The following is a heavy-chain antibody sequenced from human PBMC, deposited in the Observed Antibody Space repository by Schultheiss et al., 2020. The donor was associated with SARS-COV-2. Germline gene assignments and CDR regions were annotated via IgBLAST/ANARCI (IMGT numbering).Heavy chain of an antibody. V-gene: IGHV4-39*07. CDR3: ARGVVRGPGWFDP. Sequence: SETLSLTCTVSGGSISSSSYYWGWIRQPPGKGLEWIGSIYYSGSTYYNPSLKSRVTISVDTSKNQFSLKLSSVTAADTAVYYCARGVVRGPGWFDPWGQGTLVTVSS. CDR1: GGSISSSSYY. J-gene: IGHJ5*02. CDR2: IYYSGST. D-gene: IGHD3-10*01.